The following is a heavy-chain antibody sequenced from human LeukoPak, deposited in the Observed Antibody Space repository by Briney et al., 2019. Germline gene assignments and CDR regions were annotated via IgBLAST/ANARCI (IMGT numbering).Heavy chain of an antibody. Sequence: ASVKVSCKASGYTFTSYYMHWVRQAPGQGLEWMGIINPSGGSTSYAQKFQGRVTMTRDMSTSTVYMELSSLRSEDTAVYYCAMDYGSGSYYNVLLSLDYWGQGTLVTVSS. CDR3: AMDYGSGSYYNVLLSLDY. D-gene: IGHD3-10*01. J-gene: IGHJ4*02. V-gene: IGHV1-46*01. CDR1: GYTFTSYY. CDR2: INPSGGST.